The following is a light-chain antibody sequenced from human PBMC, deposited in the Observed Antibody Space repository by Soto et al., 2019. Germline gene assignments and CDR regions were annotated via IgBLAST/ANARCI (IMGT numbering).Light chain of an antibody. CDR2: EVS. Sequence: QSALTQPASVSGSPGQSITISCSGTSSDVGGYDSVSWYQQHPGKAPKVMIYEVSNRPSGVSNRFSGSKYGNTASLTISGRQAEDEADYYCSSYTSSYTLVFGAGTKVTVL. J-gene: IGLJ1*01. CDR1: SSDVGGYDS. V-gene: IGLV2-14*01. CDR3: SSYTSSYTLV.